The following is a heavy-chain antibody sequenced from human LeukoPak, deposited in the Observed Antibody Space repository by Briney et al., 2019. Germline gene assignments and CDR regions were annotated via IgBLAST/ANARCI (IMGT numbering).Heavy chain of an antibody. CDR1: GYALSESS. V-gene: IGHV1-24*01. J-gene: IGHJ4*02. CDR3: ATGRPGSLLDY. CDR2: FDPEDDER. D-gene: IGHD1-1*01. Sequence: GASVTVSCKVSGYALSESSMHWVRQAPGRGLEWMGGFDPEDDERVYVQRLQGRVTMTEDTSIYKAYMELSSLRSEDTAVYFCATGRPGSLLDYWGQGTVVTVSS.